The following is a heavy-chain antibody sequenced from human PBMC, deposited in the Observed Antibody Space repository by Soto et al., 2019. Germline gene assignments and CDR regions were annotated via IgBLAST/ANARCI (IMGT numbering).Heavy chain of an antibody. CDR3: ARSSGSEYWFDP. CDR2: ISAYNGNT. J-gene: IGHJ5*02. Sequence: QVQLVQSGAEVKKPGASVKVSCKASGYTFTSYGINWVRQAPGQGLEWMGWISAYNGNTNYAQKLQGRVTITTDTSTSTAYMERRSLRSDDTAVYCCARSSGSEYWFDPWGQGTLVTVSS. D-gene: IGHD6-6*01. CDR1: GYTFTSYG. V-gene: IGHV1-18*01.